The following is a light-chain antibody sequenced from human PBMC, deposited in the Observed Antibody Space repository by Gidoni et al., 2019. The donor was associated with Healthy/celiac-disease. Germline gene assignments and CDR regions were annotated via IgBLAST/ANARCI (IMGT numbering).Light chain of an antibody. J-gene: IGLJ3*02. Sequence: SYAIAWHQQQPEKGPRYLMKLNSDGSHSKGDGIPDRFSGSSSGAERYLTISSLQSEDEADYYCQTWGTGFWVFGGGTKLTVL. V-gene: IGLV4-69*01. CDR1: SYA. CDR3: QTWGTGFWV. CDR2: LNSDGSH.